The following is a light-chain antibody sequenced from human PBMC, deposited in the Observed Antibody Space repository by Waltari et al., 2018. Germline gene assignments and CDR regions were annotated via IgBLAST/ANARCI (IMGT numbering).Light chain of an antibody. J-gene: IGLJ1*01. Sequence: QYALTQPASVSGSPGQSITIPCAGPGSYVGAYNDVPWYQKHSGKAPKLIIPDVNNRPSGVSNRFSGSKSGNTASLIISGLQADDEADYYCSSYTTTSTYVFGTGTTVSVL. CDR1: GSYVGAYND. CDR2: DVN. V-gene: IGLV2-14*03. CDR3: SSYTTTSTYV.